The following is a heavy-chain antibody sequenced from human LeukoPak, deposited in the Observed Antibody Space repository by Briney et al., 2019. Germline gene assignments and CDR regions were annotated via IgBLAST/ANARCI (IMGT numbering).Heavy chain of an antibody. J-gene: IGHJ6*03. D-gene: IGHD3-10*01. CDR1: GGSISSSSYY. Sequence: SETLSLTCTVSGGSISSSSYYWGWIRQPPGKGLEWTGSIYYSGSTYYNPSLKSRVTISVDTSKNQFSLKLSSVTAADTAVYYCARHPMSPYGLVMDVWGKGTTVTVSS. CDR3: ARHPMSPYGLVMDV. V-gene: IGHV4-39*01. CDR2: IYYSGST.